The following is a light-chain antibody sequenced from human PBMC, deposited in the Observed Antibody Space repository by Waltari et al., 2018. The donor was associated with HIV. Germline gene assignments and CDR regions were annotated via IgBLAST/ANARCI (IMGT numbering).Light chain of an antibody. CDR2: AAS. V-gene: IGKV1-39*01. CDR3: QQTYRTPQT. CDR1: QSIDTY. Sequence: DIQMTQSPSSLSASVGDRVTITCRASQSIDTYLNWYQQTPRKAPKLLIFAASNLQGGVPSSFSGSGSGTDFTLTVNSLQPEDVATYYCQQTYRTPQTFGQGTRLAI. J-gene: IGKJ5*01.